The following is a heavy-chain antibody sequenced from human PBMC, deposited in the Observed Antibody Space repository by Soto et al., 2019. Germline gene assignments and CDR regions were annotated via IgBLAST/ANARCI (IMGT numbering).Heavy chain of an antibody. CDR1: GFAFGSYW. CDR2: ISQDGAIA. J-gene: IGHJ4*02. D-gene: IGHD1-1*01. CDR3: LRDKRHWNELADQ. V-gene: IGHV3-74*01. Sequence: VQLVESGGGLVQPGGSLRLSCAASGFAFGSYWMHWVRQAPGKGLVWVSRISQDGAIATQADSVKGRFTISRDNAKNTLFLQMNSLRDDDTAVYYWLRDKRHWNELADQWGQGTLVTVSS.